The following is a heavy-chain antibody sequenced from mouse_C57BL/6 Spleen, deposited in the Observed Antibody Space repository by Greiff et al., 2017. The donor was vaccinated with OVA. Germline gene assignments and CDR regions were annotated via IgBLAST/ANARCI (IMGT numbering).Heavy chain of an antibody. Sequence: DVKLVESGGGLVQPGGSLKLSCAASGFTFSDYGMAWVRQAPRKGPAWVAFISNLAYSIYYADTVTGRFTISRENAKNTLYLEMSSLRSEDTAMYYCARHRGYFDVWGTGTTVTVSS. CDR3: ARHRGYFDV. J-gene: IGHJ1*03. V-gene: IGHV5-15*01. CDR1: GFTFSDYG. D-gene: IGHD3-3*01. CDR2: ISNLAYSI.